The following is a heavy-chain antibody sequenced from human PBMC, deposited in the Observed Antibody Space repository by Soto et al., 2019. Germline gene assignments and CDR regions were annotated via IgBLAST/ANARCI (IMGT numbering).Heavy chain of an antibody. V-gene: IGHV3-7*03. CDR2: MNEDGSER. Sequence: EVQLVESGGGLVQPGGSLRLSCAVSGFSFSSAWMTWVRQAPGKGLERVAIMNEDGSERYYVDFVKGRFTISRYNAKNALFLQMNSLRVEDTAVYFCARDRAYSRFDYWGQGSLVTVSS. J-gene: IGHJ4*02. CDR1: GFSFSSAW. CDR3: ARDRAYSRFDY. D-gene: IGHD4-4*01.